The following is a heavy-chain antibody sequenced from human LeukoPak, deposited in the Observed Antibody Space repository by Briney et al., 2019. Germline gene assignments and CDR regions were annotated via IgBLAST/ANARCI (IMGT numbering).Heavy chain of an antibody. D-gene: IGHD1-1*01. CDR3: ARSFTTSAGAFDI. Sequence: SQTLSLTWDLSGDSVSTNIGAWHWPRQSPSRGLEWLGRTYYRSKLFNDYALSVKSRVSINPDTSKNQFSLQLNSVTPEDTAVYYCARSFTTSAGAFDIWGQGTMVTVSS. CDR1: GDSVSTNIGA. J-gene: IGHJ3*02. V-gene: IGHV6-1*01. CDR2: TYYRSKLFN.